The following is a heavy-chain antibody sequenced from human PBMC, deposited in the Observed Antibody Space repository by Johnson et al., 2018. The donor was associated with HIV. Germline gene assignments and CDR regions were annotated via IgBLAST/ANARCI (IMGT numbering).Heavy chain of an antibody. CDR2: IRYDGSTK. D-gene: IGHD3-16*01. J-gene: IGHJ3*02. V-gene: IGHV3-30-3*01. CDR1: GFTFSSYA. CDR3: ARAMETYYDYVWGSGAFDI. Sequence: QVQLVESGGGVVQPGRSLRLSCAASGFTFSSYAMHWVRQAPGKGLEWVAFIRYDGSTKYDADSVKGRFTIFRDNSKNTLYLQMHGLRAEDTALYYCARAMETYYDYVWGSGAFDIWGQGTVVTVSS.